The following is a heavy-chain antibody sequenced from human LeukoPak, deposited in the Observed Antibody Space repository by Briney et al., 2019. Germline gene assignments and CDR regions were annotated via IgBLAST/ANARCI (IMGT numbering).Heavy chain of an antibody. D-gene: IGHD6-19*01. CDR3: ARDSEWLVDY. CDR2: INHSGST. J-gene: IGHJ4*02. CDR1: GGSFSGYY. Sequence: KPSETLSLTCAVYGGSFSGYYWSWIRQPPGKGLEWIGEINHSGSTNYNPSLKSRVTISVDTSKNQFSLKLSSVTAADTAVYYCARDSEWLVDYWGQGTLVTVSS. V-gene: IGHV4-34*01.